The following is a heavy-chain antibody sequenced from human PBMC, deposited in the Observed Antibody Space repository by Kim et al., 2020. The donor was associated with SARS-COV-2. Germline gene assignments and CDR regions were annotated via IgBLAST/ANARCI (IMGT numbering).Heavy chain of an antibody. V-gene: IGHV3-43*01. J-gene: IGHJ6*02. CDR1: GFTFEDYN. CDR2: ISWDGGDT. Sequence: GSLRLSCAASGFTFEDYNMHWVRQAPGEGLEWVSLISWDGGDTYYADSVKGRFTISRDNSKSSLYLQMNSLRAEDSGLYYCARNRGASHLDYYYGMDVWGQGTTVTVSS. CDR3: ARNRGASHLDYYYGMDV.